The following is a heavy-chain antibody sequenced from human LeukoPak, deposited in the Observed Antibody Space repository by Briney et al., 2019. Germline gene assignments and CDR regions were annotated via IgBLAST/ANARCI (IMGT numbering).Heavy chain of an antibody. CDR1: GFTFSSYA. CDR3: VKDLRGGSGNDRYY. D-gene: IGHD3-10*01. CDR2: ITSNGHST. V-gene: IGHV3-64D*06. J-gene: IGHJ4*02. Sequence: GGSLRLSCSASGFTFSSYAMHWVRQAPGKGLEYVSAITSNGHSTYYADSVKGRFTISRDNSKNTLYLQMSSLRAEDTAVDYCVKDLRGGSGNDRYYWGQGTLVTVSS.